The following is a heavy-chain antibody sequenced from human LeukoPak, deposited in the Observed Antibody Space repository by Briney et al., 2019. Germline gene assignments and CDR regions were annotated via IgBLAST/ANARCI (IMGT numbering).Heavy chain of an antibody. D-gene: IGHD3-10*01. J-gene: IGHJ4*02. CDR2: INHSGST. CDR3: ARSYGSGSYPFDY. Sequence: SETLSLTCAVYGGSFSGYYWSWFRQPPGKGLEWFGEINHSGSTNYNPSLKSRVTISVDTSKNQFSLKLSSVTAADTAVYYCARSYGSGSYPFDYWGQGTLVTVSS. V-gene: IGHV4-34*01. CDR1: GGSFSGYY.